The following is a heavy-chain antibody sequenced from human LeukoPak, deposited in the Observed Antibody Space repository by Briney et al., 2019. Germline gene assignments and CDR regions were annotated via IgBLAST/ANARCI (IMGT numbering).Heavy chain of an antibody. Sequence: SVKVSCKASGGTFSSYAISWVRQAPGQGLEWMGGIIPIFGTTNYAQKFQGRVTITADKSTTTAYMELSSLRSDDTAVYYCARDRWPVTRIHYYYSMDVWGKGTTVTVSS. CDR2: IIPIFGTT. V-gene: IGHV1-69*06. CDR1: GGTFSSYA. J-gene: IGHJ6*03. D-gene: IGHD4-17*01. CDR3: ARDRWPVTRIHYYYSMDV.